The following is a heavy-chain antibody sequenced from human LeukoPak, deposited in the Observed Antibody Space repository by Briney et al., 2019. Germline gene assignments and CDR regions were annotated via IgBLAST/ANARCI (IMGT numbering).Heavy chain of an antibody. CDR1: GGTFSSYA. D-gene: IGHD3-10*01. V-gene: IGHV1-69*13. Sequence: GASVNVSCKASGGTFSSYAISWVRQAPGQGREGMGGIIPIFGTANYAQKFQGRVTITADESTSTAYMELSSLRSEDTAVYYCARGGGGYYYYGMDVWGKGTTVTVSS. CDR2: IIPIFGTA. J-gene: IGHJ6*04. CDR3: ARGGGGYYYYGMDV.